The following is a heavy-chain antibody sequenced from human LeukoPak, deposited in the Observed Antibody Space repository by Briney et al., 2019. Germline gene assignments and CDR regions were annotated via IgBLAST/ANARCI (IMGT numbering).Heavy chain of an antibody. J-gene: IGHJ4*02. CDR3: ARDVVSRSYQHFDY. CDR1: GGSVSSGSYY. CDR2: IYYSGST. D-gene: IGHD1-26*01. Sequence: PSETPSLACTVSGGSVSSGSYYWSWIRQPPGKGLEWIGYIYYSGSTNYNPSLNSRVAISVDTSKNQFSLKLSSVSAADTAVYYCARDVVSRSYQHFDYWGQGTVNAVSS. V-gene: IGHV4-61*01.